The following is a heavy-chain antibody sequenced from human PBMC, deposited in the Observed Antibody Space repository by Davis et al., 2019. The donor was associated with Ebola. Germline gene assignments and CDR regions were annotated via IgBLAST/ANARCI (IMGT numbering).Heavy chain of an antibody. CDR2: IYYSGST. V-gene: IGHV4-59*01. CDR3: ARLTNTYYYYGMDV. Sequence: MPGGSLRLSCTVSGGSISSYYWSWIRQPPGKGLEWIGYIYYSGSTNYNPSLKSRVTISVDTSKSQFSLKLSSVTAADTAVYYCARLTNTYYYYGMDVWGQGTTVTVSS. D-gene: IGHD1/OR15-1a*01. CDR1: GGSISSYY. J-gene: IGHJ6*02.